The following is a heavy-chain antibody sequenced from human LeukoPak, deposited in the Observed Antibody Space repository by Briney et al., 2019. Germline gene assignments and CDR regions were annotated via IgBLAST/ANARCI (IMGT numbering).Heavy chain of an antibody. V-gene: IGHV3-7*01. J-gene: IGHJ3*02. CDR3: ARGRGDDI. D-gene: IGHD7-27*01. Sequence: GGSLRLSCAASGFTFSSSWMTWVRQAPGKGLEWVANIKPDGSEKYYVDSVKGRFTISRGNAKNSLYLQMNSLRAEDTAVYYCARGRGDDIWGQGTMVTVSS. CDR2: IKPDGSEK. CDR1: GFTFSSSW.